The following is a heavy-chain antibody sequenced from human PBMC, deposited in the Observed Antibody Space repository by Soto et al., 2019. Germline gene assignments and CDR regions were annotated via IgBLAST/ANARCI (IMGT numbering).Heavy chain of an antibody. D-gene: IGHD1-20*01. V-gene: IGHV3-30-3*01. J-gene: IGHJ4*02. Sequence: SLRLSCAASGFTFSTHAMHWVRQAPGQGLVCVAIVSFDGSNKYYADSVKGRFTISRDNSKNTLYLQMSGLTPEDTAVYYCARDQTGITTTGGGRIDHWGQGTLVTVSS. CDR3: ARDQTGITTTGGGRIDH. CDR1: GFTFSTHA. CDR2: VSFDGSNK.